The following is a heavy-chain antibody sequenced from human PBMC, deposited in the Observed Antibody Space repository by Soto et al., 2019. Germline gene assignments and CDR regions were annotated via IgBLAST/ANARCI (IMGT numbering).Heavy chain of an antibody. Sequence: ASVKVSCKASGYTFTNNDVTWVRQATGQGLGWMGWMNPGSGDTGYAQKFQGRVTMTRDISIATAYMELSSLRSEDTAIYYCARMASFGSLNWFDPWGQGTLVTVS. V-gene: IGHV1-8*01. CDR2: MNPGSGDT. CDR1: GYTFTNND. D-gene: IGHD5-18*01. CDR3: ARMASFGSLNWFDP. J-gene: IGHJ5*01.